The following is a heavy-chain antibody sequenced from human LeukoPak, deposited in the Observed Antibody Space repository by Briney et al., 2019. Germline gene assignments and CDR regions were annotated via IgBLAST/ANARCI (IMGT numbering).Heavy chain of an antibody. CDR2: INHSGST. V-gene: IGHV4-34*01. D-gene: IGHD5-24*01. CDR3: ATRTGIRWLQGVVDY. J-gene: IGHJ4*02. Sequence: SETLSLTCAVYSGSFSGYYWSWIHQPPGKGLEWIGEINHSGSTNYNPSLKSRVTISVDTSKNQFSLKLSSVTAADTAVYYCATRTGIRWLQGVVDYWGQGTLVTVSS. CDR1: SGSFSGYY.